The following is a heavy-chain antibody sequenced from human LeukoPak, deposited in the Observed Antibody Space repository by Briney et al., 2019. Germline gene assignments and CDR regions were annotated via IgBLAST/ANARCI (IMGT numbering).Heavy chain of an antibody. CDR2: IYAGGST. Sequence: GGSLRLSCAASGFTFSNYAMSWVRQAPGKWLEWVSMIYAGGSTYYADSVKGRFTISRDNSKNTLYLQMSSLRAEDTAVYYCASGLYGMDVWGQGTTVTVSS. D-gene: IGHD2-21*01. CDR3: ASGLYGMDV. CDR1: GFTFSNYA. V-gene: IGHV3-66*01. J-gene: IGHJ6*02.